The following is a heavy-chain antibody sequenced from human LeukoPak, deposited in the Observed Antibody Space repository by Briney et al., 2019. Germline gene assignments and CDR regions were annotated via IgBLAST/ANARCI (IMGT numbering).Heavy chain of an antibody. J-gene: IGHJ4*02. CDR1: GFTGSSNC. CDR3: ARESPPDY. CDR2: IYSGGST. V-gene: IGHV3-53*04. Sequence: GGPLRLSCAASGFTGSSNCMSWVRQAPGEGLGWVSVIYSGGSTYYADSVKGRFTISRHNSKNTLYLQMNSLRAEDTAVYYCARESPPDYWGQGTLVTVSS.